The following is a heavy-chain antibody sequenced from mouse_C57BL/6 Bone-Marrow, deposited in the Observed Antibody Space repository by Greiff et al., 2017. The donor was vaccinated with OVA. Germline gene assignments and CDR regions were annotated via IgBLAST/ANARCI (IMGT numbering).Heavy chain of an antibody. D-gene: IGHD2-3*01. J-gene: IGHJ3*01. CDR1: GYSITSGYY. CDR2: ISYDGSN. CDR3: ARGYDGYYLAWFAY. Sequence: EVQLQQSGPGLVKPSQSLSLTCSVTGYSITSGYYWNWIRQFPGNKLEWMGYISYDGSNNYNPSLKNRISITRDTSKNQFFLKLNSVTTEDTATYYCARGYDGYYLAWFAYWGQGTLVTVSA. V-gene: IGHV3-6*01.